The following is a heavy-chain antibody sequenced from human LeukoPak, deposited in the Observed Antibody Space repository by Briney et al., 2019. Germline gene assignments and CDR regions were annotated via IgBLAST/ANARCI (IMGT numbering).Heavy chain of an antibody. D-gene: IGHD4-23*01. V-gene: IGHV3-74*01. CDR1: GFTFSSYV. CDR3: TKEASQSYGRT. Sequence: GSLRLSCETAGFTFSSYVMHWVRRTPGKGLVWVSRISHDGFISYADSVKGRFTISRDNAKNALYLQMNSLRAEDTAVYYCTKEASQSYGRTWGQGTLVTVSS. CDR2: ISHDGFI. J-gene: IGHJ4*02.